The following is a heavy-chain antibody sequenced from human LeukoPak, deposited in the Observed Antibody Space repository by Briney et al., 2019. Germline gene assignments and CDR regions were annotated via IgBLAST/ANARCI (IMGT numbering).Heavy chain of an antibody. J-gene: IGHJ3*02. CDR1: GGSISSYY. D-gene: IGHD6-6*01. CDR2: IYYSGST. Sequence: SETLSLTCTVSGGSISSYYWSWIRQPPGKGLEWIGYIYYSGSTNYNPSLKSRVTISVDTSKNQFSLKLSSVTAADTAVYYCARARSIAARPYAFDIWGQGTMVTVSS. V-gene: IGHV4-59*01. CDR3: ARARSIAARPYAFDI.